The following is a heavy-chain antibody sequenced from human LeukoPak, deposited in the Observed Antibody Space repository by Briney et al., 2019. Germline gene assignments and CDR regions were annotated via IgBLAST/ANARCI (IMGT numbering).Heavy chain of an antibody. D-gene: IGHD1-1*01. CDR2: TYYRSKWYF. V-gene: IGHV6-1*01. CDR1: GDSVSSNSAT. J-gene: IGHJ4*02. CDR3: ARVVTTGTYYFDY. Sequence: SQTLSLTCALSGDSVSSNSATWNWIRQSPSRGLEWLGRTYYRSKWYFDYAVSVKSRMTINPDTSKNQFSLQLNSVTPDDTAVYYCARVVTTGTYYFDYWGQGTLVTVSS.